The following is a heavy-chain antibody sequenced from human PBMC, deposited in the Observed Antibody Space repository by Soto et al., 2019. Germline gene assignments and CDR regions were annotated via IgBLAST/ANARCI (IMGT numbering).Heavy chain of an antibody. CDR2: ISGSGGST. V-gene: IGHV3-23*01. J-gene: IGHJ3*02. D-gene: IGHD2-8*01. Sequence: EVQLLESGGGLVPPGGSLRLSCAASGFIFSNYGMSWVRQVPGKGLEWGAAISGSGGSTQYADSVKGRFTISRDNSKKTLYLQMNSLRAEDTALYYCAKDQFELYEGVSLNAFDIWGQGTMVTVSS. CDR3: AKDQFELYEGVSLNAFDI. CDR1: GFIFSNYG.